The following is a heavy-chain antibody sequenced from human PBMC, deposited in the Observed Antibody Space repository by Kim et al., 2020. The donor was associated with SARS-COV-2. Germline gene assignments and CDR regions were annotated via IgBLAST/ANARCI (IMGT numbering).Heavy chain of an antibody. J-gene: IGHJ4*02. Sequence: SEKGRFTNSRDNAKNSLYLQMNSLRAEDTAVYYCARHPDYYDSSGYFHDYWGQGTLVTVSS. D-gene: IGHD3-22*01. CDR3: ARHPDYYDSSGYFHDY. V-gene: IGHV3-11*03.